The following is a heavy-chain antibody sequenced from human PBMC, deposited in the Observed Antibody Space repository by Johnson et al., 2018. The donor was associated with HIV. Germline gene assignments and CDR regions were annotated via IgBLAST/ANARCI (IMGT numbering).Heavy chain of an antibody. Sequence: EVQLVESGGGLVQPGESLRLSCAASAFTFSSTWMSWVRQAPGKGLEFVANINQDGSVRNYVDSVKGRFTISRDNAKNSLYLQMNSLRAEDTALYYCARGIMITFGGVIAHEAFDIWGQGTMVTVSS. J-gene: IGHJ3*02. V-gene: IGHV3-7*04. D-gene: IGHD3-16*02. CDR2: INQDGSVR. CDR1: AFTFSSTW. CDR3: ARGIMITFGGVIAHEAFDI.